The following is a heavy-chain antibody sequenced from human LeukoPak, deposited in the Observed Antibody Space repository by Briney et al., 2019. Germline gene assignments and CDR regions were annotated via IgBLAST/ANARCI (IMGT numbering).Heavy chain of an antibody. V-gene: IGHV3-7*01. Sequence: PGGSLRLSCAASGLTFSIHWMNWVRQAPGKGLECVANINQDGSDKYYVDSVKGRFTISRDNTKNSLYLQMNSLRAEDAAVYYCVRDPWRYYDSRSYSYFDYWGQGTLVTVSS. CDR3: VRDPWRYYDSRSYSYFDY. D-gene: IGHD3-22*01. CDR1: GLTFSIHW. J-gene: IGHJ4*02. CDR2: INQDGSDK.